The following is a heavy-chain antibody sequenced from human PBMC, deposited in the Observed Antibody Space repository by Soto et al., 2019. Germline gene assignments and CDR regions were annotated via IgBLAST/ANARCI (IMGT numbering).Heavy chain of an antibody. CDR1: GYTFTSYG. J-gene: IGHJ5*02. CDR2: ISAYNGNT. D-gene: IGHD2-2*01. V-gene: IGHV1-18*01. CDR3: ARDLGYCSSTSCTRRYNWFDP. Sequence: QVQLVQSGAEVKKPGASVKVSCKASGYTFTSYGISWVQQAPGQGLEWMGWISAYNGNTNYAQKLQGRVTMTTDTSTSTADMELRSLRSDDTAVYYCARDLGYCSSTSCTRRYNWFDPWGQGTLVTVSS.